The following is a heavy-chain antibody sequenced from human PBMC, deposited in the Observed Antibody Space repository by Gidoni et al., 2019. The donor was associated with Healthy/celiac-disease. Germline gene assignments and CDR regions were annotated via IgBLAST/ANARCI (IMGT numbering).Heavy chain of an antibody. CDR1: GGPFSSYA. CDR3: ARSGIAAAGRVYYYYGMDV. D-gene: IGHD6-13*01. J-gene: IGHJ6*02. V-gene: IGHV1-69*01. Sequence: QVQLVQSGAEVKKPGSSVKVSCQASGGPFSSYAIRWVRQAPGQGLEWMGGIIPIFGTANYAQKFQGRVTITADESTSTAYMELSSLRSEDTAVYYCARSGIAAAGRVYYYYGMDVWGQGTTVTVSS. CDR2: IIPIFGTA.